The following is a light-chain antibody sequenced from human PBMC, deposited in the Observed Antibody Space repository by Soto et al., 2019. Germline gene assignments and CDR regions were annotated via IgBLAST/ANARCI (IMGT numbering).Light chain of an antibody. J-gene: IGLJ1*01. CDR2: EVS. V-gene: IGLV2-14*01. Sequence: QSALTQAASMSGSPGQSITISCTGTSSDVGGYNYVSWYQQHPGKAPKLMIYEVSNRPSGVSNRFSGSKSGNTASLTISGLQAEDEADYYCSSYTSSSPLYVFGTGTKVTVL. CDR1: SSDVGGYNY. CDR3: SSYTSSSPLYV.